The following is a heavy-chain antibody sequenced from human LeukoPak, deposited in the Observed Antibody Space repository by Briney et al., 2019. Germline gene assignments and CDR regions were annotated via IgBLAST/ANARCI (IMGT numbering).Heavy chain of an antibody. CDR2: IIDSGIST. CDR1: GFTFNSYA. D-gene: IGHD1-26*01. V-gene: IGHV3-23*01. Sequence: GGSLRLSCAASGFTFNSYAMTWVRQAPEKRLEWVSSIIDSGISTYYGDSVKGRFTISRDNSKNTLYLQMNSLRAEDTAVYYCAKGSRGSYDYWGQGTLVTVSS. CDR3: AKGSRGSYDY. J-gene: IGHJ4*02.